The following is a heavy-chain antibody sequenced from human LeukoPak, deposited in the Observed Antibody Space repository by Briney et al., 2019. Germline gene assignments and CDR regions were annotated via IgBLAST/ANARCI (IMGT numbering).Heavy chain of an antibody. J-gene: IGHJ4*02. Sequence: GGSLRLSCEASGFTFSSYWMSWVRQAPGKGLEWVANIRQDGSEKYYVDSVKGRFTISRDNAKNSLYLQLNSLRSEDTAVYYCAKDQSYFDPSAYQGPIDYWGQGALVTVSS. V-gene: IGHV3-7*03. D-gene: IGHD3-9*01. CDR1: GFTFSSYW. CDR3: AKDQSYFDPSAYQGPIDY. CDR2: IRQDGSEK.